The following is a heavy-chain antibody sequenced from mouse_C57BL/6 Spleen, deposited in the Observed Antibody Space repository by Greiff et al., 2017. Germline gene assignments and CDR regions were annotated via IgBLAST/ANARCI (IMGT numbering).Heavy chain of an antibody. V-gene: IGHV1-82*01. D-gene: IGHD1-1*01. Sequence: VQLQQPGAELVRPGSSVKLSCKASGYTFTSYWMHWVKQRPGKGLEWIGRIYPGDGDTNYNGKFKGKATLTADKSSSTAYMQLSSLTSEDSAVYFCARGLYYYGSSWDAMDCWGQGSSGTVAS. CDR1: GYTFTSYW. J-gene: IGHJ4*01. CDR3: ARGLYYYGSSWDAMDC. CDR2: IYPGDGDT.